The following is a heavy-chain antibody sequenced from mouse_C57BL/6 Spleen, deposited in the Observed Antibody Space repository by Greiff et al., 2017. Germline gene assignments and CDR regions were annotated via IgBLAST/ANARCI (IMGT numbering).Heavy chain of an antibody. CDR2: INPNYGTT. CDR3: ARGGDGYYGRFFAY. D-gene: IGHD2-3*01. CDR1: GYSFTDYN. Sequence: EVKLMESGPELVKPGASVKISCKASGYSFTDYNMNWVKQSNGKSLEWIGVINPNYGTTSYNQKFKGKATVTVDQSSSTAYMQLNSLTSEDSAVYYCARGGDGYYGRFFAYWGQGTLVTVSA. J-gene: IGHJ3*01. V-gene: IGHV1-39*01.